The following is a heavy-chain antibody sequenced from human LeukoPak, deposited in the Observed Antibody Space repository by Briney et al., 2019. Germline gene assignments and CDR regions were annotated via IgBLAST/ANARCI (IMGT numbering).Heavy chain of an antibody. V-gene: IGHV1-8*01. Sequence: ASVKVSRKASGYTFTSYDINWVRQATGQGLEWMGWMNPNSGNTGYAQKFQGRVTMTRNTSISTAYMELSSLRSEDTAVYYCARALRITIFGVVINRAFDYWGQGTLVTVSS. CDR2: MNPNSGNT. J-gene: IGHJ4*02. CDR1: GYTFTSYD. D-gene: IGHD3-3*01. CDR3: ARALRITIFGVVINRAFDY.